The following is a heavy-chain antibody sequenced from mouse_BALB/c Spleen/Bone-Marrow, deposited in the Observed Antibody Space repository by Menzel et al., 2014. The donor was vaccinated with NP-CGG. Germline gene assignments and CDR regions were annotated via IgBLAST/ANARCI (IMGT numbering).Heavy chain of an antibody. V-gene: IGHV1-54*03. CDR3: ARRDDAMDY. D-gene: IGHD3-3*01. J-gene: IGHJ4*01. CDR2: INPGSGGT. Sequence: QVQLQQSGAELVRPGTSAKVSCKASGYAFTNYLIEWVKQRPGQGLEWIGVINPGSGGTNYNEKFKGKATLTADKSSSTAYMQLSSLTSDDSAVYFCARRDDAMDYWGQGTSVTVSS. CDR1: GYAFTNYL.